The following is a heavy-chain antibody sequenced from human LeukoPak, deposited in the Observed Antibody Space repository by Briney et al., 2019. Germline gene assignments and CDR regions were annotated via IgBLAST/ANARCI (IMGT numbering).Heavy chain of an antibody. V-gene: IGHV1-24*01. CDR1: GYTFTGYY. CDR2: FDPEDGET. Sequence: ASVKVSCKASGYTFTGYYMHWVRQAPGKGLEWMGGFDPEDGETIYAQKFQGRVTMTEDTSTDTAYMELSSLRSEDTAVYYCATAVFGVVIIPNYFDYWGQGTLVTVSS. CDR3: ATAVFGVVIIPNYFDY. D-gene: IGHD3-3*01. J-gene: IGHJ4*02.